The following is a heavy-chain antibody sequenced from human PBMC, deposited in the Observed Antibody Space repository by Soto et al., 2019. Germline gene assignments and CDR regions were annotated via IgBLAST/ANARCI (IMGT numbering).Heavy chain of an antibody. V-gene: IGHV4-61*08. J-gene: IGHJ5*02. CDR1: GAALSSGVYF. D-gene: IGHD6-19*01. CDR3: TREQSDDNYFDP. CDR2: IYYSGGT. Sequence: KASETLSLTCTVSGAALSSGVYFYTWVRQPPGKGLEWLGYIYYSGGTNYNPSLKSRVTISLDKSKSQFFLRLISVTAADTAVYYCTREQSDDNYFDPWGQGTLVT.